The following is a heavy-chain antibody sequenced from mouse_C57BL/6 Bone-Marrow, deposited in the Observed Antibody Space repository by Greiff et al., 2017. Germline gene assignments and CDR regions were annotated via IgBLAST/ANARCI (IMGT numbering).Heavy chain of an antibody. V-gene: IGHV5-4*01. Sequence: EVQVVESGGGLVKPGGSLKLSCAASGFTFSSYAMSWVRQTPEKRLEWVATISDGGSYTYYPDNVKGRFTISRDNAKNNLYLQMSHLKSEDTAMYYCARWNYSRDFDYWGQGTTLTVSS. CDR3: ARWNYSRDFDY. CDR1: GFTFSSYA. D-gene: IGHD2-14*01. J-gene: IGHJ2*01. CDR2: ISDGGSYT.